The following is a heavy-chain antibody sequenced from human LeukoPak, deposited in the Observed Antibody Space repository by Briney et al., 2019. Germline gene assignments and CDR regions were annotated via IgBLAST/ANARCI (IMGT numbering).Heavy chain of an antibody. CDR1: GFTFSSYS. CDR2: ISSSSSYI. V-gene: IGHV3-21*01. CDR3: ARGDYGDYEYYFDY. J-gene: IGHJ4*02. D-gene: IGHD4-17*01. Sequence: GGSLRLSCAASGFTFSSYSMNWVRQAPGKGLEWVSSISSSSSYIYYADSVKGRFTISRDNAKNSLYLQMNSLRAEDTAVYYCARGDYGDYEYYFDYWGQGTLVTVSS.